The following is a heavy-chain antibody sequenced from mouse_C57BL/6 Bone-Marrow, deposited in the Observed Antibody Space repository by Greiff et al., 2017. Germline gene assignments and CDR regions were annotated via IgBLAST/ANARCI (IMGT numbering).Heavy chain of an antibody. V-gene: IGHV2-6-1*01. D-gene: IGHD2-4*01. CDR2: IWSDGST. J-gene: IGHJ4*01. Sequence: QVQLKESGPGLVAPSQSLSITCTVSGFSLTSYGVHWVRQPPGKGLEWLVVIWSDGSTTYNSALKSRLSISKDNSKSQVFLKMNSLQTDDTAMYYCARHGIRLRHYYAMDYWGQGTSVTVSS. CDR3: ARHGIRLRHYYAMDY. CDR1: GFSLTSYG.